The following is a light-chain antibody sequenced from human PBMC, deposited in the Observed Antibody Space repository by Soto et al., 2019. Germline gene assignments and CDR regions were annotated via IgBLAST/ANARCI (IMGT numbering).Light chain of an antibody. J-gene: IGKJ4*01. CDR2: DAS. CDR1: QSVGNY. V-gene: IGKV3-11*01. Sequence: ENVLTQAPAALSMSPGERATLSCRASQSVGNYLAWYQQKPGQAPRLLIYDASNRASGIPARFSGSGSGTDFTLTISSLEPEDFAVYYCQQRSSWLTFGGGTKVDIK. CDR3: QQRSSWLT.